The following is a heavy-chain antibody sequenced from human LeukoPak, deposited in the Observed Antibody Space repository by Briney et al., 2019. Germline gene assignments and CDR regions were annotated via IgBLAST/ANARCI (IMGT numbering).Heavy chain of an antibody. CDR2: IYYSGST. V-gene: IGHV4-30-4*01. D-gene: IGHD4-23*01. J-gene: IGHJ3*02. CDR3: ANTRGATTVAPWIPFDI. CDR1: GGSISSGDYY. Sequence: SETLSLTCTVSGGSISSGDYYWSWIRQPPGKGLEWIGYIYYSGSTYYNPSLKSRVTISVDTSKNQFSLKLSSVTAADTAVYYCANTRGATTVAPWIPFDIWGQGTMVTVSS.